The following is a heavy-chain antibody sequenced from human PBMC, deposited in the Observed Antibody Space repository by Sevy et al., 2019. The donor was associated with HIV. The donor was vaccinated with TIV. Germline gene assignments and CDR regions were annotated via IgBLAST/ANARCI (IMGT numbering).Heavy chain of an antibody. CDR2: LYHTWNT. Sequence: SETLSLTCAVSGYSISSGYYWAWIRQPPGKGLEWIGSLYHTWNTYNPSLKSRVTISVDTSKNHFSLNLGSVTAADTAVYFCARGGYYDTSGYISSYFDYWGQGILVTVSS. V-gene: IGHV4-38-2*01. CDR1: GYSISSGYY. CDR3: ARGGYYDTSGYISSYFDY. D-gene: IGHD3-22*01. J-gene: IGHJ4*02.